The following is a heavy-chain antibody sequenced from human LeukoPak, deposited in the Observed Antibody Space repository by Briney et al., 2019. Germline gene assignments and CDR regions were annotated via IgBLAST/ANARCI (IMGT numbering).Heavy chain of an antibody. D-gene: IGHD6-19*01. CDR3: ARIWEVGWYAY. V-gene: IGHV1-69*04. CDR1: GGTFSSYA. CDR2: IIPIFGIA. Sequence: GSSVKVSCKASGGTFSSYAISWVRQAPGQGLEWMGRIIPIFGIANYAQKFQGRVTITADKSTSTAYMELSSLRSEDTVVYYCARIWEVGWYAYWGQGTLVTVSS. J-gene: IGHJ4*02.